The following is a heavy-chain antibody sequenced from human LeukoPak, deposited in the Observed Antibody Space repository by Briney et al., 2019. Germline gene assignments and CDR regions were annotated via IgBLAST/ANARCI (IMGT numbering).Heavy chain of an antibody. CDR3: ARDILPGYYFDY. J-gene: IGHJ4*02. Sequence: GASVKVSCKASGYTFSSYGISWVRQAPGQGLEWMGWISVYNGNTNYAQKFQGRVTITADESTSTAYMELSSLRSEDTAVYYCARDILPGYYFDYWGQGTLVTVSS. CDR1: GYTFSSYG. CDR2: ISVYNGNT. V-gene: IGHV1-18*01.